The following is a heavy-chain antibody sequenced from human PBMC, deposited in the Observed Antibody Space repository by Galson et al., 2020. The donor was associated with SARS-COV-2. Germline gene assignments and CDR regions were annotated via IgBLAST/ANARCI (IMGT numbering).Heavy chain of an antibody. CDR3: SRAILRQYFVPYFDH. CDR2: IYYTGRT. J-gene: IGHJ4*01. Sequence: ASETLSLTCSVSGGSIRSDAYYWGWLRQPPGKGPEWIGSIYYTGRTYYNASLKSRVTISVDTSKNQFSLKLRAVTAADTSMYYCSRAILRQYFVPYFDHWGQGTLFTVSS. D-gene: IGHD3-9*01. CDR1: GGSIRSDAYY. V-gene: IGHV4-39*07.